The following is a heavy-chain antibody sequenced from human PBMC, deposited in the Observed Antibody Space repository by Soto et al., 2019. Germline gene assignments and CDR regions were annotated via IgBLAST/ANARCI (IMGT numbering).Heavy chain of an antibody. CDR2: IADRRDRT. Sequence: EVQLLESGGGLVQPGGSLRLSCAASGFTFRSYAMSWVRQASGKGLEWVSVIADRRDRTDYAASVKGRFTISRDNSKNTLYLQMHNLRAEDTATYYCAKGIDWGQGTRVTVSS. D-gene: IGHD2-15*01. J-gene: IGHJ4*02. CDR3: AKGID. V-gene: IGHV3-23*01. CDR1: GFTFRSYA.